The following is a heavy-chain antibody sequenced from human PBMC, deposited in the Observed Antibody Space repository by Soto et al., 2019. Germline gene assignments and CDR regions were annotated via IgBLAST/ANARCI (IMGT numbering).Heavy chain of an antibody. Sequence: ASGKLSWKDWGYTITRYGISWGRQAPGQGMEGVGWISAYNGNTNYAQKLQGRVTMTTDTSTSTAYMELRSLRSDDTAVYYCARVRYSSSWYTDYWGQGTLVTVSS. CDR3: ARVRYSSSWYTDY. CDR2: ISAYNGNT. V-gene: IGHV1-18*01. J-gene: IGHJ4*02. CDR1: GYTITRYG. D-gene: IGHD6-13*01.